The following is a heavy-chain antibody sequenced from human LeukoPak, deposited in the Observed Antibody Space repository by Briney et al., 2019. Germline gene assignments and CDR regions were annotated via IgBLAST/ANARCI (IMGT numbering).Heavy chain of an antibody. D-gene: IGHD6-13*01. CDR3: AKEMYSSSWYWFDY. V-gene: IGHV3-23*01. CDR1: GFTFSSYA. J-gene: IGHJ4*02. Sequence: GGSLRLSCAASGFTFSSYAMSWVRQAPGKGLEWVSAISGSGGSTYYADSVKGRFTIYRDNSKKTLYLQMNSLRAEDTAVYYCAKEMYSSSWYWFDYWGQGTLVTVSS. CDR2: ISGSGGST.